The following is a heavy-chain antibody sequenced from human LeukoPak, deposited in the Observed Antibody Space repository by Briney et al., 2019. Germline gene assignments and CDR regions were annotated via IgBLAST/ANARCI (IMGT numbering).Heavy chain of an antibody. Sequence: SGGSLRLSCAASGFTFTHYAMNWVRQAPGKGLEWLSYITYNSDAIYYADSVKGRLTVSRDNAKNSIYVQMNNLRAEDTAVYYCVRDRAAPDSWGQGTLVTVSS. CDR1: GFTFTHYA. D-gene: IGHD3-10*01. CDR3: VRDRAAPDS. J-gene: IGHJ4*02. CDR2: ITYNSDAI. V-gene: IGHV3-48*04.